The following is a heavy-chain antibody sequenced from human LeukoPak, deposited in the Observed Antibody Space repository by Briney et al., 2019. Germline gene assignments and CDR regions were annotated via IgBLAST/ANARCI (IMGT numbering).Heavy chain of an antibody. CDR3: ARQSYTTAGARPVYGLDV. Sequence: SETLSLTCSVSGGSISGSIYNWAWIRQPPEKGLEWIGNIYYGGRDYYNPSLQSRVTISADAPKNQFSLKMTSVTAADTAVYYCARQSYTTAGARPVYGLDVWGQGTMVTVSS. CDR2: IYYGGRD. J-gene: IGHJ6*02. V-gene: IGHV4-39*01. D-gene: IGHD2-21*02. CDR1: GGSISGSIYN.